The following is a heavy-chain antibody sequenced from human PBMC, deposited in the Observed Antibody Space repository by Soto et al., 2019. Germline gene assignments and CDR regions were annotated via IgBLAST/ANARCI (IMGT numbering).Heavy chain of an antibody. CDR3: AAQQRVQGNAFDI. D-gene: IGHD6-13*01. CDR1: GYTFTGYY. Sequence: ASVKVSCKASGYTFTGYYMHWVRQAPGQGLEWMGWINPNSGGTNYAQKFQGWVTMTRDTSISTAYMELSRLRSDDTAVYYCAAQQRVQGNAFDIWGQGTMVTVSS. V-gene: IGHV1-2*04. J-gene: IGHJ3*02. CDR2: INPNSGGT.